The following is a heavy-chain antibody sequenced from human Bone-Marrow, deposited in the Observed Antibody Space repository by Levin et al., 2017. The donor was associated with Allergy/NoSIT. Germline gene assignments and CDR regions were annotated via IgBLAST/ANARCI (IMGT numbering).Heavy chain of an antibody. V-gene: IGHV3-53*01. CDR3: AGKRHCIGGRCYSV. CDR1: GFTVSNNY. J-gene: IGHJ4*02. CDR2: IYSGGTT. Sequence: GGSLRLSCAASGFTVSNNYMRWVRQAPGKGLEWVSLIYSGGTTYYADSVKGRFTISRDNSKNTVYLQMNTLRAEDTAVYYCAGKRHCIGGRCYSVWGQGTLVTVSS. D-gene: IGHD2-15*01.